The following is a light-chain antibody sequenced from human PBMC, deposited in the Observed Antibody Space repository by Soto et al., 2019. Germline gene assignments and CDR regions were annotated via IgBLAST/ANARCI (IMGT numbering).Light chain of an antibody. CDR1: SSDVGYYNY. CDR3: CSYTGSDTRDV. V-gene: IGLV2-11*01. J-gene: IGLJ1*01. CDR2: DVS. Sequence: QSVLTQPRSVSGSPGQSVIISCTGTSSDVGYYNYVSWYQQYPGKAPKLMIYDVSKRPSGVPDRFSGSKSGNTASLTISGLQAEDEADYYCCSYTGSDTRDVFGTGTKLTVL.